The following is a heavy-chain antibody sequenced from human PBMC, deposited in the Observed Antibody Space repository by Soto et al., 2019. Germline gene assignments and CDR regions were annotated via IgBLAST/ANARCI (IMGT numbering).Heavy chain of an antibody. CDR1: GASIDNNGYS. CDR3: ARGGSGWKALNWFDP. V-gene: IGHV4-31*11. J-gene: IGHJ5*02. D-gene: IGHD6-19*01. Sequence: SETLSLTCAVSGASIDNNGYSWTWIRQHPGKGLEWIGTNNNRADTYYNPSLKSRLTISLDTSQNHFSLRLNAVTAADTAIYYCARGGSGWKALNWFDPWGQGIKVTVSS. CDR2: NNNRADT.